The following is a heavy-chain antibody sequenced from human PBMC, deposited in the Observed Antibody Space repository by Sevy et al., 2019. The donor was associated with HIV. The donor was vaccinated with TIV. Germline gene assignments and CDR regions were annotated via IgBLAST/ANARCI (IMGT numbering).Heavy chain of an antibody. V-gene: IGHV3-73*01. CDR1: GFTFSVSA. J-gene: IGHJ4*02. CDR2: ISSKTNTYPT. D-gene: IGHD3-9*01. CDR3: TTAYSDWSLYDH. Sequence: GGSLRLSCAASGFTFSVSAMHWVRRASGKGLEWVGRISSKTNTYPTEYAASMKGSFTISRDDSNSTAYLQMNSLKTEDTAVYYCTTAYSDWSLYDHWGQGTLVTVSS.